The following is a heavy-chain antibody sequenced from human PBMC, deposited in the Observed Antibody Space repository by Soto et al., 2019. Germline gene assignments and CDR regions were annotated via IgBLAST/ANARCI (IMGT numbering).Heavy chain of an antibody. D-gene: IGHD2-21*02. V-gene: IGHV3-74*01. Sequence: EVQLVESGGGLVQPGGSLRLSCVASGFTFNYYWMHWVRQAPGKGLVWVSRIQSDGSSPDYVDSVKGRFTISRDNANNTLYLQMNNLSAEVTAVYYCARGGDPDYWGQGILVTVSS. CDR2: IQSDGSSP. J-gene: IGHJ4*02. CDR1: GFTFNYYW. CDR3: ARGGDPDY.